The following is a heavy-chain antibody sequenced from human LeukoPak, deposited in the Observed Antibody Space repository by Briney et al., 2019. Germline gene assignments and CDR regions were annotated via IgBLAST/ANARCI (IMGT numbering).Heavy chain of an antibody. CDR2: IIPIFGTA. V-gene: IGHV1-69*05. Sequence: SVKDSCKASGGTFSSYAISWVRQAPGQGLEWMGGIIPIFGTANYAQKFQGRVTITTDESTSTAYMELSSLKSEDTAVYYCAISGSYFMDVWGKGTTVTVSS. J-gene: IGHJ6*03. CDR3: AISGSYFMDV. CDR1: GGTFSSYA. D-gene: IGHD1-26*01.